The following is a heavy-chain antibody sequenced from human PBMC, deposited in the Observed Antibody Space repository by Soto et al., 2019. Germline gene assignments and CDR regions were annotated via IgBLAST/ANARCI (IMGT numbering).Heavy chain of an antibody. CDR3: TTEGV. J-gene: IGHJ6*02. CDR1: GFSFSTFG. Sequence: EMQLVESGGGLVKPGWSLTLSCAASGFSFSTFGMSWVRQGPEKGLEWLGRFKSTTDGGTKDYAAPVKGRFIISRDDSKNTVYLQMTGLRTEDTAVYYCTTEGVWGQGTTVTVSS. CDR2: FKSTTDGGTK. V-gene: IGHV3-15*01.